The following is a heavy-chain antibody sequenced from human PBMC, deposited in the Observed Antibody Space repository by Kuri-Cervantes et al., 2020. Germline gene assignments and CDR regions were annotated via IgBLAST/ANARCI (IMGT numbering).Heavy chain of an antibody. Sequence: GESLKISCVGSGFTFSNYAIHWVRQAPGKGLEWVAVISYDGSKKYYADSVKGRFTISRDNSKNTLYLQMNSLRAEDTAVYYCARAYSSGWFYYYYYYGMDVWGQGTTVTVSS. J-gene: IGHJ6*02. CDR2: ISYDGSKK. D-gene: IGHD6-19*01. CDR1: GFTFSNYA. V-gene: IGHV3-30-3*01. CDR3: ARAYSSGWFYYYYYYGMDV.